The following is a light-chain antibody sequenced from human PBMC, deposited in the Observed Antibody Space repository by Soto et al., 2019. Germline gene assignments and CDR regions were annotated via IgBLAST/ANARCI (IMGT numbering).Light chain of an antibody. V-gene: IGLV2-8*01. CDR1: KNDVGFYDF. J-gene: IGLJ6*01. CDR3: KSYAGSNTYV. CDR2: EVV. Sequence: QSVLTQPPSASGSPGQSVTISCTGTKNDVGFYDFVSWYQHHPGKAPRLIIYEVVQRPSGVPDRFSGSKSGNTASLTVSGLQAADDADYFCKSYAGSNTYVFGSGTKLTV.